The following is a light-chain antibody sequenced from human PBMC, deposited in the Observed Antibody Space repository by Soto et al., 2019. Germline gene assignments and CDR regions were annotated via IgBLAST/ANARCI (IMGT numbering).Light chain of an antibody. CDR2: DVN. Sequence: QSALTQPASLSGSPGQSITISCAGSSSDIGPYNYVTWYQQHPGKAPRLIIYDVNNRPSGVSNRFSGSKSGNTASLTISGLQAEDEADYYCSSYTSRTTLVIFGGGTKVTVL. CDR1: SSDIGPYNY. J-gene: IGLJ2*01. V-gene: IGLV2-14*03. CDR3: SSYTSRTTLVI.